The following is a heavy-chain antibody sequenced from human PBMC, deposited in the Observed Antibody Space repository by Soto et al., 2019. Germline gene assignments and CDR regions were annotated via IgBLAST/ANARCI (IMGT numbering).Heavy chain of an antibody. V-gene: IGHV1-69*13. D-gene: IGHD2-2*01. J-gene: IGHJ4*02. CDR3: ARSWESGYKLLQVDY. CDR1: GGTFSSYA. CDR2: IIPIFGTA. Sequence: SVKVSYKASGGTFSSYAISWVRQAPGQGLEWMGGIIPIFGTANYAQKFQGRVTITADESTSTAYMELSSLRSEDTAVYYCARSWESGYKLLQVDYWGQGTPVTVSS.